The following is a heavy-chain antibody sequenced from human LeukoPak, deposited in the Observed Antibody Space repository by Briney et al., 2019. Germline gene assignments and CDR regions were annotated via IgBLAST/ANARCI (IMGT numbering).Heavy chain of an antibody. Sequence: ASVKLSCKASGYTFTGYYMHWVRQAPGQGLEWMGWINPNSGGTHYAQKFQGRVTMTRDTSISTAYMELSRLRADDTAVYYCASSPGRTSGSGSYHWGAYYYGMDVWGQGTTVTVSS. V-gene: IGHV1-2*02. D-gene: IGHD3-10*01. J-gene: IGHJ6*02. CDR1: GYTFTGYY. CDR2: INPNSGGT. CDR3: ASSPGRTSGSGSYHWGAYYYGMDV.